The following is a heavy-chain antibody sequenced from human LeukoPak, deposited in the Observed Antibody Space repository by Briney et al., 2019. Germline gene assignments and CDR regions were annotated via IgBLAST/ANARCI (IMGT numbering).Heavy chain of an antibody. D-gene: IGHD3-9*01. CDR1: GFTFASHS. J-gene: IGHJ3*02. CDR2: ISYDGSNK. CDR3: AKQALLRYFDWLRGDAFDI. V-gene: IGHV3-30*18. Sequence: GGSLRLSCEASGFTFASHSMSWVRQAPGKGLEWVAVISYDGSNKYYADSVKGRFTISRDNSKNTLYLQMNSLRAEDTAVYYCAKQALLRYFDWLRGDAFDIWGQGTMVTVSS.